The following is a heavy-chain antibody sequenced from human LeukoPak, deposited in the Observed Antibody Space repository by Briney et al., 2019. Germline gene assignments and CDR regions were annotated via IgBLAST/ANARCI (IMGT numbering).Heavy chain of an antibody. CDR1: GGSFSVYY. CDR3: ARGRVYSAPFDY. V-gene: IGHV4-34*01. Sequence: PSETLSLTCAVFGGSFSVYYWSWIRQPPGKGLEWIGEINHSGSTNYNPSLKSRVTISGDMSKNQFSLKLSSVTAADTAVYYCARGRVYSAPFDYWSQGTLVTVSS. D-gene: IGHD2-15*01. J-gene: IGHJ4*02. CDR2: INHSGST.